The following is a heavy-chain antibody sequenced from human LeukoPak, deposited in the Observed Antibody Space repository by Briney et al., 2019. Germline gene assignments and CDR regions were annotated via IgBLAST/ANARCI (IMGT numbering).Heavy chain of an antibody. CDR3: ARSMSTVVTPYTY. Sequence: GASVKVSCKASGYTFTGYSMHWVRQAPGQGLEWMGWINPNSGGTNYAQKFQGRVTMTRDTSISTAYMELSRLRSDDTAVYYCARSMSTVVTPYTYWGQGTLVTVSS. CDR1: GYTFTGYS. D-gene: IGHD4-23*01. CDR2: INPNSGGT. J-gene: IGHJ4*02. V-gene: IGHV1-2*02.